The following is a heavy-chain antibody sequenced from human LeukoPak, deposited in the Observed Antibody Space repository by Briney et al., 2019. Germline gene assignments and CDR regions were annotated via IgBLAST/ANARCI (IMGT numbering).Heavy chain of an antibody. Sequence: PGGSLRLSCAASGFTFSASAMHWVRQTSGKGLEWVGRIKSKASNYATAYAASVNGRFTISRDDSKNTAYLQMNSLKTEDTAIYYCTVYYYVGGNYHPTDHWGQGTLVTVSS. CDR3: TVYYYVGGNYHPTDH. CDR1: GFTFSASA. V-gene: IGHV3-73*01. D-gene: IGHD3-16*02. CDR2: IKSKASNYAT. J-gene: IGHJ4*01.